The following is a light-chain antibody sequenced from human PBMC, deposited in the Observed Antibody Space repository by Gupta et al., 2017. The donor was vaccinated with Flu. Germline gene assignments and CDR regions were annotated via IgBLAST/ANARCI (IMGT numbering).Light chain of an antibody. CDR3: QVWDGGSNNPGL. V-gene: IGLV3-21*02. J-gene: IGLJ2*01. Sequence: EVIPTPPTVSAAHVQTAKTTCGGNNIGSKSVHWYQQKPGQAPVLVVYDDSDRPSGVPERFSGSHSGNTVTLTISRVEAGDEADYHCQVWDGGSNNPGLFGGGTKLTVL. CDR1: NIGSKS. CDR2: DDS.